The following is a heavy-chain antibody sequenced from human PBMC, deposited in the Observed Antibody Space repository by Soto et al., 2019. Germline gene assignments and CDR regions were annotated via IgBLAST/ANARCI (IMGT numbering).Heavy chain of an antibody. J-gene: IGHJ3*01. V-gene: IGHV5-51*07. CDR2: FSPADSDT. CDR1: GYIFTHYW. Sequence: GHALKISSQDAGYIFTHYWIGWVHKMTGKGLEWMGIFSPADSDTTYSPSFQGQVTISADMSSNTAYLQWSGLKASDTAIYYCASHGGGGHNPITLYAFDLRGKGTRVTVSS. CDR3: ASHGGGGHNPITLYAFDL. D-gene: IGHD2-2*02.